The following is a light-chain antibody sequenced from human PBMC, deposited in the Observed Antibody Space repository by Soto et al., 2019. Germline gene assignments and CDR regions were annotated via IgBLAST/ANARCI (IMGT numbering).Light chain of an antibody. CDR3: QSYDSSLSYV. Sequence: QSVLTQPPSVSGAPGQRVTISCTGSSSNIGAGYDVHWYQQLPGTAPKLLIYGNSNRPSGVPDRFSGSKSGTSASLAITGLQAEDEAEYYCQSYDSSLSYVFGPGTKVTVL. CDR2: GNS. CDR1: SSNIGAGYD. J-gene: IGLJ1*01. V-gene: IGLV1-40*01.